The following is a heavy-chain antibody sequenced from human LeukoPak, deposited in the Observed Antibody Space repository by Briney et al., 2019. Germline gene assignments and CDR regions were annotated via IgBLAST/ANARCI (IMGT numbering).Heavy chain of an antibody. Sequence: GGSLRLSCAASGFTFSSHTMNWVRQAPGKGLEWVSYISSSNRTIYYADSVKGRFTISRDNANNSLYLQMNSLRAEDTVVYYCARERGLDPIVYWGQGTLVTVSS. V-gene: IGHV3-48*04. CDR1: GFTFSSHT. CDR3: ARERGLDPIVY. J-gene: IGHJ4*02. CDR2: ISSSNRTI.